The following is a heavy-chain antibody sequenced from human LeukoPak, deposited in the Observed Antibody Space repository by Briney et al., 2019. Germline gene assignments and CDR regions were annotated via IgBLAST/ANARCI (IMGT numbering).Heavy chain of an antibody. CDR2: INPNSGDT. V-gene: IGHV1-2*02. CDR3: ARVQYQLLFEGNWFDP. Sequence: ASVKVSCKASGYTFTGYYIHWVRQAPGQGLEWMGWINPNSGDTHYAQKFQGRVTMTRDTSITTAYMDLKSLISDDTAVYYCARVQYQLLFEGNWFDPWGQGTLVTVSS. CDR1: GYTFTGYY. J-gene: IGHJ5*02. D-gene: IGHD2-2*01.